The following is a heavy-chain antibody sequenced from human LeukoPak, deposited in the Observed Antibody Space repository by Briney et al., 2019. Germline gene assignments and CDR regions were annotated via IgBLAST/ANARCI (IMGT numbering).Heavy chain of an antibody. Sequence: GGSLRLSCAASGFTFSAYHMNWVRQAPGKGLEWISFISSDSGTIYYADSVKGRFTISRDNAKNSLYLQMNSLRAEDTAVYNCARSGIAAAGTGYYGMDVWGQGTTVTVSS. CDR1: GFTFSAYH. V-gene: IGHV3-48*04. CDR2: ISSDSGTI. D-gene: IGHD6-13*01. CDR3: ARSGIAAAGTGYYGMDV. J-gene: IGHJ6*02.